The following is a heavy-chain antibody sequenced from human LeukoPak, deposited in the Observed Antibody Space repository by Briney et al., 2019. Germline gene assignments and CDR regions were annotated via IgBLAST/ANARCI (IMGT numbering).Heavy chain of an antibody. V-gene: IGHV3-53*01. CDR2: MYAGSST. Sequence: GGSLRLSCAASGFTVSNSYMTWVRQAPGKGLEWVSVMYAGSSTYYSDSVKGRFTISRDNSKNTLYLQMSSLRAEDTAVYYCARVQVYDFWSGYHLEWFDPWGQGTLVTVSS. CDR1: GFTVSNSY. J-gene: IGHJ5*02. CDR3: ARVQVYDFWSGYHLEWFDP. D-gene: IGHD3-3*01.